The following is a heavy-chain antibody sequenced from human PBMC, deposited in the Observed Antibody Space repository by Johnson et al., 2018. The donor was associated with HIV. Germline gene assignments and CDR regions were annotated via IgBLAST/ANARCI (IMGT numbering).Heavy chain of an antibody. J-gene: IGHJ3*02. V-gene: IGHV3-7*02. CDR1: GFTFSSYW. Sequence: VQLVESGGGVVRPGGSLRLSCVASGFTFSSYWMSWVRQAPGKGLEWVANIKQDGSEKYYVDSVKGRFTISRDNAKNSLYLQMNSLRAEDTAVYYCASSESFGAFDIWGRGTMVTVSS. CDR3: ASSESFGAFDI. CDR2: IKQDGSEK. D-gene: IGHD1-26*01.